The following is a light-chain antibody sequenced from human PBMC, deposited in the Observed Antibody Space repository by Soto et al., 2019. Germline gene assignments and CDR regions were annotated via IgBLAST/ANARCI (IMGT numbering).Light chain of an antibody. Sequence: EIVLTQSPATLSLSPGERATLSCRASQSVSSYLAWYQQKPGQAPRLLIYDASNRATGIPARFSGSGSGTDFTITISSLEPEDFSVYYCQQRSNWPPSTFGQGTRLEI. CDR1: QSVSSY. CDR2: DAS. CDR3: QQRSNWPPST. J-gene: IGKJ5*01. V-gene: IGKV3-11*01.